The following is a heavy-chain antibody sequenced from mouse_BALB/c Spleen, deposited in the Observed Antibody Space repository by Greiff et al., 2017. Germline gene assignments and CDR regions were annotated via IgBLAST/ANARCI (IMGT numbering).Heavy chain of an antibody. Sequence: EVKLQESGGGLVQPGGSLKLSCAASGFDFSRYWMSWVRQAPGKGLEWIGEINPDSSTINYTPSLKDKFIISRDNAKNTLYLQMSKVRSEDTALYYCARLGYYGSGYWFAYWGQGTLVTVSA. CDR1: GFDFSRYW. D-gene: IGHD1-1*01. J-gene: IGHJ3*01. V-gene: IGHV4-1*02. CDR3: ARLGYYGSGYWFAY. CDR2: INPDSSTI.